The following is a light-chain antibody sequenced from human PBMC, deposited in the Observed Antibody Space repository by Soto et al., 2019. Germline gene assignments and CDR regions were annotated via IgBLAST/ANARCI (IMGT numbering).Light chain of an antibody. Sequence: EIVLTQSPGTLSLSPGERATLSCRASQSVSSDLAWYQQKPGQAPRLLTYGASTRATGIPARFSGSGSGTEFTLTISSLQSEDFAVYYCQQYNKWPWTFGQGTKVDIK. CDR3: QQYNKWPWT. CDR2: GAS. CDR1: QSVSSD. J-gene: IGKJ1*01. V-gene: IGKV3-15*01.